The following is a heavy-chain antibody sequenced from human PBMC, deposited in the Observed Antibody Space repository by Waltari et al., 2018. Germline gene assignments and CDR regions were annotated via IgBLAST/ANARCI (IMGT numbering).Heavy chain of an antibody. CDR2: IRKKRNNYAT. V-gene: IGHV3-73*01. Sequence: EVQLVESGGGLVQPGGSLRLSCAASGLTFSASVVHWVRQTSGKGLEWVGRIRKKRNNYATTYAASVQGRFTFSRDDSKNMAFLQMNSLNTEDTAVYFCTVHVDAVYYYYGMDVWGQGTAVTVSS. J-gene: IGHJ6*02. CDR1: GLTFSASV. CDR3: TVHVDAVYYYYGMDV. D-gene: IGHD5-18*01.